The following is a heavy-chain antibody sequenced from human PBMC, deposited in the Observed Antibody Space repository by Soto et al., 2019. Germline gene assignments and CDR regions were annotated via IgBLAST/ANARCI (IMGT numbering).Heavy chain of an antibody. CDR2: ISGSGSTV. J-gene: IGHJ4*02. V-gene: IGHV3-11*01. Sequence: PGGSLRLSCAASGFTFSDYYMSWIRQAPGQGLEWISYISGSGSTVYYADSVKGRFTISRDNAKGSVYLQMSGLRAEDTAVYYCARLGLFDYWGRGILVTVSS. CDR1: GFTFSDYY. CDR3: ARLGLFDY. D-gene: IGHD2-21*02.